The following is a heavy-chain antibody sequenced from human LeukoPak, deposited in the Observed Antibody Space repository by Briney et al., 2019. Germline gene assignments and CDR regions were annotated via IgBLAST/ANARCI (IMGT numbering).Heavy chain of an antibody. Sequence: ASVKVSCKASGGTFSSYAISWVRQAPGQGLEWMGRIIPIFGTANYAQKFQGRVTITADKSTSTAYMELSSLRSEDTAVYYCARSSTTDPRADYYYYMDVGGKGTTVTVSS. CDR3: ARSSTTDPRADYYYYMDV. CDR2: IIPIFGTA. CDR1: GGTFSSYA. V-gene: IGHV1-69*06. D-gene: IGHD2-2*01. J-gene: IGHJ6*03.